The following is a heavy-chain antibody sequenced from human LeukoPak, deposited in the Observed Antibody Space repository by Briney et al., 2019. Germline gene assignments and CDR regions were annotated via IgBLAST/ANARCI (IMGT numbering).Heavy chain of an antibody. CDR2: INHSGST. V-gene: IGHV4-34*01. J-gene: IGHJ4*02. CDR3: ARRSYYFDY. CDR1: GYSISSGYY. Sequence: SETLSLTCAVSGYSISSGYYWSWIRQPPGKGLEWIGEINHSGSTNYNPSLKSRVTISVDTSKNQFSLKLSSVTAADTAVYYCARRSYYFDYWGQGTLVTVSS.